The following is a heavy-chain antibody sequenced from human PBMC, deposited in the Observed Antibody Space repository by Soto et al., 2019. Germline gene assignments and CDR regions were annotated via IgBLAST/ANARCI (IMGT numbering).Heavy chain of an antibody. D-gene: IGHD3-16*01. CDR2: IWYDGSNK. CDR1: GFTFSSYG. Sequence: GGSLRLSCAASGFTFSSYGMHWVRQAPGKGLEWVAVIWYDGSNKYYADSVKGRFTISRDNSKNTLYLQMNSLRAEDTAVYYCASLHPVLYYFDYWGQGTLVTVSS. CDR3: ASLHPVLYYFDY. V-gene: IGHV3-33*01. J-gene: IGHJ4*02.